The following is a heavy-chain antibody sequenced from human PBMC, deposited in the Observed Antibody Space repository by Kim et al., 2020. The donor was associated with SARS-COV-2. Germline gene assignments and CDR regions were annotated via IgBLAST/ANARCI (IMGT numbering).Heavy chain of an antibody. CDR1: GYTFTGYY. V-gene: IGHV1-2*04. CDR3: ARGPGDYVFVPFDY. D-gene: IGHD4-17*01. CDR2: INPNSGGT. J-gene: IGHJ4*02. Sequence: ASVKVSCKASGYTFTGYYMHWVRQAPGQGLEWMGWINPNSGGTNYAQKFQGWVTMTRDTSISTAYMELSRLRSDDTAVYYCARGPGDYVFVPFDYWGQGTLVTVSS.